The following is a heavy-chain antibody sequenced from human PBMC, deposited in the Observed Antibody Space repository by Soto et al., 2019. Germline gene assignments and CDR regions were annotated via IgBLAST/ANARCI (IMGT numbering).Heavy chain of an antibody. CDR3: ARDRRKWGDSPSEK. CDR2: ISNDGTDR. D-gene: IGHD2-21*02. V-gene: IGHV3-30*03. CDR1: GFTFSRSA. J-gene: IGHJ4*02. Sequence: QVQLVESGGGVVQPGRSLRLSCAASGFTFSRSAMHWVRQAPGKGLEWVAAISNDGTDRYYADSVQGRFNISRDNSKNTLSLQMNSLIFEDTALYFCARDRRKWGDSPSEKWGQGTLVTVSS.